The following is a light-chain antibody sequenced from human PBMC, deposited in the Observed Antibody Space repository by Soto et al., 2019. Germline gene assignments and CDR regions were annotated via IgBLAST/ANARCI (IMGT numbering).Light chain of an antibody. CDR1: QSVNNN. Sequence: EIILTQSPASLSVSPGERATLSCRASQSVNNNLAWYQQKPGQAPRLLIYGASTRATGIPGRFRGSGSVTEFTLAITGLQSEDFAVYFCQQYNNLPPDTFGQGTKLESK. J-gene: IGKJ2*01. V-gene: IGKV3-15*01. CDR3: QQYNNLPPDT. CDR2: GAS.